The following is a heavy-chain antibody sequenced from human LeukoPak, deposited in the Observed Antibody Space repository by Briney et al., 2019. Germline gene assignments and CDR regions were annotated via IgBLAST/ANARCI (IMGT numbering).Heavy chain of an antibody. Sequence: AVPVSYQASGYTFTSYDMSLLRQDPAHGLEGMGLISAYNDNTIYAQKLQGRVTMTTDTSTSTAYMELRSLRSDDTAVYYCARVRGTGFDYWGQGTLVTVSS. D-gene: IGHD2-8*02. J-gene: IGHJ4*02. CDR1: GYTFTSYD. CDR3: ARVRGTGFDY. V-gene: IGHV1-18*01. CDR2: ISAYNDNT.